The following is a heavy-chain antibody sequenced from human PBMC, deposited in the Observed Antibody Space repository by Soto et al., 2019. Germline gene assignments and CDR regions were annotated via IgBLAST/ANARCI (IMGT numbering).Heavy chain of an antibody. Sequence: LSLTCTVSGGSISSSSYYWGWIRQPPGKGLEWIGSIYYSGSTYYNPSLKSRVTISVDTSKDQFSLKLSSVTAADTAVYYCARHEVLVGYYYYGMDVWGQGTTVTVSS. CDR1: GGSISSSSYY. V-gene: IGHV4-39*01. J-gene: IGHJ6*02. CDR3: ARHEVLVGYYYYGMDV. CDR2: IYYSGST.